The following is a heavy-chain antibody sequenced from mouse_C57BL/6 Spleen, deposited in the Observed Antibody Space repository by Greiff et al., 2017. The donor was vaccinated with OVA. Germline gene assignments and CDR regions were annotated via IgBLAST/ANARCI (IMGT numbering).Heavy chain of an antibody. Sequence: VHVKQSGAELVKPGASVKLSCKASGFNIKDYYMHWVKQRTEQGLEWIGRIDPEDGETKYAPKFQGKATITADTSSNTAYLRLSSLTSEDTAVYYCARSYGSSYPPFDYWGQGTTLTVSS. CDR3: ARSYGSSYPPFDY. J-gene: IGHJ2*01. D-gene: IGHD1-1*01. V-gene: IGHV14-2*01. CDR1: GFNIKDYY. CDR2: IDPEDGET.